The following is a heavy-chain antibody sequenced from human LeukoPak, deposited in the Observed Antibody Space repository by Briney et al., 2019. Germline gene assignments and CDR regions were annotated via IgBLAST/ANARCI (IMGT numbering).Heavy chain of an antibody. J-gene: IGHJ3*02. CDR3: ASRDYYDSSGYYDAFDI. Sequence: GGSLRLSCAASGFTVSSNYMRWVRQAPGKGLEWVSVIYSGGSTYYADSVKGRLTISRDNSKSTLYLQMNSLRAEDTAVYYCASRDYYDSSGYYDAFDIWGQGTMVTVSS. D-gene: IGHD3-22*01. CDR1: GFTVSSNY. V-gene: IGHV3-53*01. CDR2: IYSGGST.